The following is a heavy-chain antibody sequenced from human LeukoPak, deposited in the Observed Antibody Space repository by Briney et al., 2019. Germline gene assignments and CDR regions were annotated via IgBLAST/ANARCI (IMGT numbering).Heavy chain of an antibody. D-gene: IGHD6-19*01. CDR3: ARGPEAVAGDLDY. J-gene: IGHJ4*02. Sequence: SETLSLTCAVYGGSFSGYYWSWIRQPPGKGLEWIGEINHSGSTNYNPSLKSRVTISVDTSKNQFSLKLSSVTAADTAVYCCARGPEAVAGDLDYWGQGTLVTVSS. CDR1: GGSFSGYY. V-gene: IGHV4-34*01. CDR2: INHSGST.